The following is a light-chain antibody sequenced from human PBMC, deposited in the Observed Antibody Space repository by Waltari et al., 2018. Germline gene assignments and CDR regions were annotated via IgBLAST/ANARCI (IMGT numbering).Light chain of an antibody. CDR2: LAS. Sequence: DFQMTQSPSFLSASVGDTVTITCRASQDISDDYLTWDQQKPGKSPELLIYLASTLQFGVPSRFRGSGSGKDFTLTITSLQPEDVATYYCQRYNSAPWTFGQGTKV. CDR1: QDISDDY. J-gene: IGKJ1*01. CDR3: QRYNSAPWT. V-gene: IGKV1-27*01.